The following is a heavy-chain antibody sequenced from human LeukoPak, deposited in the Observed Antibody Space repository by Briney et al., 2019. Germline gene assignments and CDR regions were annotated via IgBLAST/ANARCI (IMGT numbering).Heavy chain of an antibody. D-gene: IGHD6-19*01. Sequence: GGSLRLSCAASGFTLSTYGMSWVRQAPGKGLEWVSGINWNGGSTGYADSVKGRFTISRDNAKNSLYLQMNSLRAEDTALYYCARDTAGYSSGWQPEYYYYYYMDVWGKGTTVTVSS. CDR1: GFTLSTYG. CDR2: INWNGGST. CDR3: ARDTAGYSSGWQPEYYYYYYMDV. V-gene: IGHV3-20*04. J-gene: IGHJ6*03.